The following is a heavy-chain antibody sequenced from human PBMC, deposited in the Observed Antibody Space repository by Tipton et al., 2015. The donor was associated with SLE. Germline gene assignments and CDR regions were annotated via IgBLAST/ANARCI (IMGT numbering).Heavy chain of an antibody. D-gene: IGHD2-15*01. J-gene: IGHJ4*02. CDR1: GFTFSDYC. Sequence: SLRLSCAASGFTFSDYCMSWIRQAPGKGLEWLSYISSSGSTIYYADSVKGRFTISRDNAKNSLYLQMNSLQTEDTAVYYCTRLGFCSGGVCYFDYWGQGTLVTVSS. V-gene: IGHV3-11*01. CDR2: ISSSGSTI. CDR3: TRLGFCSGGVCYFDY.